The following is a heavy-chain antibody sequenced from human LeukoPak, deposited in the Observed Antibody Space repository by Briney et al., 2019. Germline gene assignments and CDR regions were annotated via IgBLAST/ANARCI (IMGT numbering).Heavy chain of an antibody. CDR1: GGSFRGYY. J-gene: IGHJ4*02. Sequence: SETLSLTCAVYGGSFRGYYWGWIRQPPGKGLEWIGSIYYSGSTYYNPSLKSRVTISVDTSKNQFSLKLSSVTAADTAVYYCARKAYYYDSSGYYIIDYWGQGTLVTVSS. V-gene: IGHV4-34*01. D-gene: IGHD3-22*01. CDR3: ARKAYYYDSSGYYIIDY. CDR2: IYYSGST.